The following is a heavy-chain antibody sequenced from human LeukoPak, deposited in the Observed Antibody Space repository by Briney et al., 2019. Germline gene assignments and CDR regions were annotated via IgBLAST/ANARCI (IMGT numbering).Heavy chain of an antibody. CDR3: ARASSPYRQQLIPNY. J-gene: IGHJ4*02. Sequence: ASVKVSCTASGGTFSSYAISWVRQAPGQGLEWMGGIIPIFGTANYAQKFQGRVTITADESTSTAYMELSSLRSEDTAVYYCARASSPYRQQLIPNYWGQGTLVTVSS. CDR2: IIPIFGTA. V-gene: IGHV1-69*01. D-gene: IGHD6-13*01. CDR1: GGTFSSYA.